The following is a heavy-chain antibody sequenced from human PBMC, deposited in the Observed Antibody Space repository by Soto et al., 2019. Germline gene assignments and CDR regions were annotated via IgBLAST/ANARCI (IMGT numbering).Heavy chain of an antibody. Sequence: QVQLVQSGAEGKKPGSSVMVSCKASVGTFSSYAISWVRQAPGQGLEWMGVIIPIFGTARYAQKCQGRVTITADESTRTAYMALSSLRSADTAVYYCARDRCSSTSCLRANWFDPWGQGTLVTVSS. CDR1: VGTFSSYA. D-gene: IGHD2-2*01. CDR3: ARDRCSSTSCLRANWFDP. J-gene: IGHJ5*02. CDR2: IIPIFGTA. V-gene: IGHV1-69*01.